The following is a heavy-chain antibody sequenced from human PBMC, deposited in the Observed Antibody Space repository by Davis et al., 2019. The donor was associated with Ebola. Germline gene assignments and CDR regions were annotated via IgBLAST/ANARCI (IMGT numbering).Heavy chain of an antibody. V-gene: IGHV4-59*08. CDR2: IYHSGSS. CDR3: AKQVARAGATSYAFNL. CDR1: GGSISPYY. D-gene: IGHD1-26*01. J-gene: IGHJ3*01. Sequence: SETLSLTCTVSGGSISPYYWSWFRQPPGKGLEWIGYIYHSGSSKYNPSLKSRVTMSVDTSKNQLSLKLSAVAAADTAVYYCAKQVARAGATSYAFNLWGQGTMVTVSS.